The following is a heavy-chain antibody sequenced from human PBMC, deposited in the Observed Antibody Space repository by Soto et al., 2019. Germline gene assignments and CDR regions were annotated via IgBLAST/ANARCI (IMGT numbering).Heavy chain of an antibody. CDR2: ISAYNGNT. Sequence: QVQLVQSGAEVKKPGASVKVSCKASGYTFTSYGISWVRQAPGQGLEWMGWISAYNGNTNYAQKLRARHTMPTNTPTNTPQRDVGSLRSDDTAVYYWAKPPYSVFWVVYYPGGRGPLVTFPS. V-gene: IGHV1-18*04. CDR1: GYTFTSYG. CDR3: AKPPYSVFWVVYYP. D-gene: IGHD3-3*01. J-gene: IGHJ4*02.